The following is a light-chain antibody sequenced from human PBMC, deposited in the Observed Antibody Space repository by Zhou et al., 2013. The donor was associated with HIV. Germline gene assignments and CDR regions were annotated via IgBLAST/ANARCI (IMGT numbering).Light chain of an antibody. CDR3: LQYGGPPRT. Sequence: EVVMTQSPSTLSVSPGERVTLSCRASQSVFSNLAWYQQKPGQAPSLLIYDTSTRATGVPARFSGSGSGTDFTLSISRLEPEDFAVYYCLQYGGPPRTFGQGTKVEIK. CDR2: DTS. J-gene: IGKJ1*01. V-gene: IGKV3-20*01. CDR1: QSVFSN.